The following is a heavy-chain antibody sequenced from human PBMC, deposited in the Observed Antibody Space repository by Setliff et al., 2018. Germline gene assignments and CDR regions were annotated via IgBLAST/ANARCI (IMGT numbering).Heavy chain of an antibody. CDR3: ARGGTYRYFDY. CDR1: GDSISDAS. Sequence: KASETLSLTCTVSGDSISDASIMAWIRQPPGKGLEFIGYVFYNGAAKYDPSLKSRVTMSVDTSKTQFSLKLNSMTTADTAVYYCARGGTYRYFDYWGQGALVTGSS. J-gene: IGHJ4*02. CDR2: VFYNGAA. V-gene: IGHV4-59*01.